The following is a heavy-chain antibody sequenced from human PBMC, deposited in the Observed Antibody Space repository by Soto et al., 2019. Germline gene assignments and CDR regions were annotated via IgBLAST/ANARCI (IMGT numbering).Heavy chain of an antibody. Sequence: QVQLMQSGAEVKKPGASVKVSCKASGYTFTSYYMHWVRQAPGQGLEWMGIINPSGGSTSYAQKFQGRVTMTRDTSTSTVYMELSSLRSEDTAVYYCARDSGRGFFRGSYRLHAFDIWGQGTMVTVSS. J-gene: IGHJ3*02. CDR1: GYTFTSYY. D-gene: IGHD3-16*02. CDR2: INPSGGST. V-gene: IGHV1-46*01. CDR3: ARDSGRGFFRGSYRLHAFDI.